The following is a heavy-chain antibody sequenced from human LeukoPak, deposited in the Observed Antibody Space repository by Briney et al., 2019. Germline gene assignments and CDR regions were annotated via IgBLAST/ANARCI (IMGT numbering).Heavy chain of an antibody. CDR3: ARMSGELRYFDWLYYFDY. V-gene: IGHV1-8*01. J-gene: IGHJ4*02. D-gene: IGHD3-9*01. CDR1: GYTFTSYD. CDR2: VNPNSGNT. Sequence: GASVKVSCKASGYTFTSYDINWVRQATGQGLEWMGWVNPNSGNTGYAQKFQGRVTMTRNTSISTAYMELSSLRSEDTAVYYCARMSGELRYFDWLYYFDYWGQGTLVTVSS.